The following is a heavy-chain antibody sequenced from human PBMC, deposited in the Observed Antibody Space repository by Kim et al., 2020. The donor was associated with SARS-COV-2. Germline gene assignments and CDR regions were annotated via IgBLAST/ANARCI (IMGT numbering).Heavy chain of an antibody. CDR2: IYYSGST. Sequence: SETLSLTCTVSGGSISSGGYYWSWIRQHPGKGLEWIGYIYYSGSTYYNPSLKSRVTISVDTSKNQFSLKLSSVTAADTAVYYCARGLNYYDSSGYYFYGNWVDPWGQGTLVTVSS. J-gene: IGHJ5*02. CDR1: GGSISSGGYY. D-gene: IGHD3-22*01. V-gene: IGHV4-31*03. CDR3: ARGLNYYDSSGYYFYGNWVDP.